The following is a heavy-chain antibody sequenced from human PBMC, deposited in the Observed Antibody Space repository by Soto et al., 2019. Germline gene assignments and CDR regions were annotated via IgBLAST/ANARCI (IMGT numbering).Heavy chain of an antibody. CDR2: VSYDRSIE. D-gene: IGHD3-16*01. V-gene: IGHV3-30*18. Sequence: GGSLRLSCTASGFTFSSYAMHWVRQAPGRGLEWVAVVSYDRSIENYVDSVRGRFTISRDNSKNTVFLQMNSLRVEDTAVYYCAKDLYYYDFSLDDSWGQGTLVTVSS. J-gene: IGHJ5*02. CDR3: AKDLYYYDFSLDDS. CDR1: GFTFSSYA.